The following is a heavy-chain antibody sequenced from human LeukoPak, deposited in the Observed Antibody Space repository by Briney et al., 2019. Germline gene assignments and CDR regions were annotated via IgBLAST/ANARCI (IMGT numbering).Heavy chain of an antibody. CDR3: ARAESRYSGYDSSTFDY. CDR2: INPNSGGT. CDR1: GYTFTSYG. D-gene: IGHD5-12*01. J-gene: IGHJ4*02. V-gene: IGHV1-2*02. Sequence: ASVKVSCKASGYTFTSYGISWVRQAPGQGLEWMGWINPNSGGTNYAQKFQGRVTMTRDTSISTAYMELSRLRSDDTAVYYCARAESRYSGYDSSTFDYWGQGTLVTASS.